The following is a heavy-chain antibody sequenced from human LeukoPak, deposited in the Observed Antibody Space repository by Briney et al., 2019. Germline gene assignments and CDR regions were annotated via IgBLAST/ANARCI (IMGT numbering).Heavy chain of an antibody. CDR2: ITSSSSYI. Sequence: GSLRLSCAASGFTFSTYNMNWVRQAPGKGLEWVSSITSSSSYIYYADSVKGRFTISRDNAKSSLYLQMNSLRAEDTAVYYCARDGDTVLTRGYYYYMDVWGKGTTVTVSS. J-gene: IGHJ6*03. V-gene: IGHV3-21*01. CDR1: GFTFSTYN. D-gene: IGHD4-23*01. CDR3: ARDGDTVLTRGYYYYMDV.